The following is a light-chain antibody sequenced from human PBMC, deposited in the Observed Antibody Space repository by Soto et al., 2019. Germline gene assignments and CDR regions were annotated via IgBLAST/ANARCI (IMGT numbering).Light chain of an antibody. CDR1: QSVNTN. CDR2: GAS. V-gene: IGKV3-11*01. CDR3: QQRNYWLS. J-gene: IGKJ4*01. Sequence: EIVLTQSPGTLSLSPGERATLSCRASQSVNTNLAWYQQKPGQAPRLLIYGASTRATGIPARFTVSGSGTDFTLTISSLEPEDFAVYYCQQRNYWLSFGGGTKVDIK.